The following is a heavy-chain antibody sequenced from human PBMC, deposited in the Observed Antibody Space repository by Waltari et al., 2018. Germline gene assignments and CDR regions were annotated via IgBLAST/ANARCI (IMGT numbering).Heavy chain of an antibody. CDR2: IIPILGIA. CDR1: GGTFSSYA. V-gene: IGHV1-69*10. J-gene: IGHJ6*03. D-gene: IGHD1-26*01. CDR3: AREGSGSFSRYYYYYMDV. Sequence: QVQLVQSGAEVKKPGSSVKVSCKASGGTFSSYAISWVRRAPGQGLEWMGGIIPILGIANYAQKFQGRVTITADKSTSTAYMELSSVTAADTAVYYCAREGSGSFSRYYYYYMDVWGKGTTVTISS.